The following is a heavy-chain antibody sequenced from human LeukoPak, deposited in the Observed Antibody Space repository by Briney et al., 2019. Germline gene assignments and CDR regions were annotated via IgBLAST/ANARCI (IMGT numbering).Heavy chain of an antibody. J-gene: IGHJ6*02. CDR2: IRSKANSYAT. V-gene: IGHV3-73*01. D-gene: IGHD3-3*01. CDR3: TSLYDFCSGYHYYYYGMDV. CDR1: GFTFSGSA. Sequence: GGSLRLSCAASGFTFSGSAMHWVRQASGKGLEWVGRIRSKANSYATAYAASVKGRFTISRDDSKNTAYLQMNSLKTEDTAVYYCTSLYDFCSGYHYYYYGMDVWGQGTTVTVSS.